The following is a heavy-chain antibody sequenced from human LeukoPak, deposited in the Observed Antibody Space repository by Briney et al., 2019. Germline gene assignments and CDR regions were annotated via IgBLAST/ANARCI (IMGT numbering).Heavy chain of an antibody. D-gene: IGHD2-2*01. J-gene: IGHJ3*02. V-gene: IGHV4-39*02. CDR1: GGSISSSSYY. CDR2: IYYSGST. CDR3: AREGPLKFEPAAPDAFDI. Sequence: SETLSLTCTVSGGSISSSSYYWGWIRQPPGKGLEWIGSIYYSGSTYYNPSLKSRVTISVDTSKNQFSLKLSPVTATDTAVYYCAREGPLKFEPAAPDAFDIWGQGTTVTVSS.